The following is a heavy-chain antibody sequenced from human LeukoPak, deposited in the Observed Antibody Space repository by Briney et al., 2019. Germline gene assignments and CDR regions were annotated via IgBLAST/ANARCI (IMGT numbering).Heavy chain of an antibody. D-gene: IGHD3-22*01. CDR3: ATFYYDTRSFDM. CDR1: GGSISTSNYY. Sequence: PSETLSLTCTVSGGSISTSNYYWGWIRQPPEKGLEWIGSIHFGGNTYYSPSLKSRVTISIDTSKKQFSLKLSSVTAADTAVYYCATFYYDTRSFDMWGQGTMVTVSS. J-gene: IGHJ3*02. CDR2: IHFGGNT. V-gene: IGHV4-39*01.